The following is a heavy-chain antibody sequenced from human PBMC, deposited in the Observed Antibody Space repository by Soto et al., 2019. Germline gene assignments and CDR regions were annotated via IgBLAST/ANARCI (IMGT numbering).Heavy chain of an antibody. Sequence: EVQLLESGGGLVQPGGSLRLSCAASGFTFSTYAMTWVRQAPGKGLEWVSTLTGSGYTTYYADSVKGRFTISRDNSKNTLYVQMNSLRVEDTAVYYCAKESGYYYVPGSYLSLDYWGQGTLVTVSS. V-gene: IGHV3-23*01. J-gene: IGHJ4*02. D-gene: IGHD3-10*01. CDR2: LTGSGYTT. CDR1: GFTFSTYA. CDR3: AKESGYYYVPGSYLSLDY.